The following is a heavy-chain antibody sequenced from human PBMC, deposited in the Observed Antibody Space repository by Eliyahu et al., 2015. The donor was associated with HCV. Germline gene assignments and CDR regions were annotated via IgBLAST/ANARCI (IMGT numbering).Heavy chain of an antibody. CDR1: GFXFSSYG. D-gene: IGHD6-19*01. Sequence: QVQLVESGGGVVQPGRSLRLSCAASGFXFSSYGMHWVRQAPGKGLEWVAVIWYDGSNKYYADSVKGRFTISRDNSKNTLYLQMNSLRAEDTAVYYCARALAVAGTYYFDYWGQGTLVTVSS. V-gene: IGHV3-33*01. J-gene: IGHJ4*02. CDR3: ARALAVAGTYYFDY. CDR2: IWYDGSNK.